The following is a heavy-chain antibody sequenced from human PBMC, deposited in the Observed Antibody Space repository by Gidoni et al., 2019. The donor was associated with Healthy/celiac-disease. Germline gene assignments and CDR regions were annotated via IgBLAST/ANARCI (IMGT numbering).Heavy chain of an antibody. D-gene: IGHD2-15*01. CDR2: ISGSGGST. J-gene: IGHJ4*02. CDR1: GFPFSSYT. CDR3: AKDIRVVAATLFDY. Sequence: EVQLLESGGGLVQPGGSMRLSCAAYGFPFSSYTMSWVRQSPGKGLVWVSAISGSGGSTYYADSVKGRFTISRDNSKNTLYLQMKSLRAEDTAVYYCAKDIRVVAATLFDYWGQGTLVTVSS. V-gene: IGHV3-23*01.